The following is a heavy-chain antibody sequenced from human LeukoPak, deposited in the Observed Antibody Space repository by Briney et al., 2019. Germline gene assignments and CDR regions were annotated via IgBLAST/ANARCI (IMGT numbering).Heavy chain of an antibody. Sequence: KSSETLPLTCTVSGGSISYYYWTWIRQPAGKGLEWIGRIYTSGSTNYNASLKSRVTMSVDTSKNQFSLKLSSVTAADTAVYYCARDPGYYGSGTRGAFDIWGLGTMVTVSS. CDR3: ARDPGYYGSGTRGAFDI. V-gene: IGHV4-4*07. CDR2: IYTSGST. CDR1: GGSISYYY. D-gene: IGHD3-10*01. J-gene: IGHJ3*02.